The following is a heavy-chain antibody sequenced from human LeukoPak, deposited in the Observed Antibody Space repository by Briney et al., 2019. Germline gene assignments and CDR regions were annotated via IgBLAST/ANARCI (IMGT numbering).Heavy chain of an antibody. CDR1: GFTFSFAV. D-gene: IGHD5-18*01. Sequence: PGGSLRLSCAASGFTFSFAVMTWVRQGPGKGLEWVSLISASGANTYYADSGRGRFTISRDDSKNTVYLQMNSLRADDTALYYCAKDIQGANWGQGTLVTVSS. V-gene: IGHV3-23*01. CDR3: AKDIQGAN. J-gene: IGHJ4*02. CDR2: ISASGANT.